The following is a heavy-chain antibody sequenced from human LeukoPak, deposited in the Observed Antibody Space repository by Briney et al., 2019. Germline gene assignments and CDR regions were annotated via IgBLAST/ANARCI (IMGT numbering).Heavy chain of an antibody. J-gene: IGHJ3*01. CDR3: ARYGSGAYALDV. D-gene: IGHD3-10*01. CDR1: GGSFSSYY. V-gene: IGHV4-59*01. CDR2: IYDSGST. Sequence: SETLSLTCTVSGGSFSSYYWTWIRQPPGKGLEWIGYIYDSGSTNYNPSLKSRVTISVDTSKNQVSLNLSSVTAADTAVYYCARYGSGAYALDVWGQGTMVTVSS.